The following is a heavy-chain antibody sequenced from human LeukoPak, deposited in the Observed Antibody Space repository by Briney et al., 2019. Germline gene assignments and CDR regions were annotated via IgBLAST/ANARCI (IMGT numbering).Heavy chain of an antibody. CDR1: GYTFTSNY. Sequence: ASVKVSCKASGYTFTSNYIHWVRQAPGQGLEWMGMIYPRDGSTSYAQKFQGRVTVTRDTSTSTAYMELSSLRSEDTAVYYCARLAASDADYWGQGTLVTVSS. J-gene: IGHJ4*02. CDR3: ARLAASDADY. V-gene: IGHV1-46*01. D-gene: IGHD6-25*01. CDR2: IYPRDGST.